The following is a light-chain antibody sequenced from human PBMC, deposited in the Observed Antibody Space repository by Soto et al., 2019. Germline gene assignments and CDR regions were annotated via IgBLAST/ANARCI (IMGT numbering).Light chain of an antibody. CDR1: QSISNW. Sequence: EIQMTQSPSTLSASVGERVTITCRASQSISNWLAWYQQKPGRAPKLLIYDASTLERRVPSRFSGSGSGTEFPRTISSLQPDDFVTYYCQQYNRYSPWTFGQGTKVEIK. V-gene: IGKV1-5*01. CDR3: QQYNRYSPWT. CDR2: DAS. J-gene: IGKJ1*01.